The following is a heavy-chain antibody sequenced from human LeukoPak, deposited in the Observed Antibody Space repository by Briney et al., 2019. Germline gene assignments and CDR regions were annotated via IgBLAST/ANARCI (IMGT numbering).Heavy chain of an antibody. CDR3: AKDADIVVVVAADFDY. CDR1: GFTSSSYA. D-gene: IGHD2-15*01. Sequence: GGSLRLSCAASGFTSSSYAMSWVRQAPGKGLEWVSAISGSGGSTYYADSVKGRFTISRDNSKNTLYLQMNSLRAEDTAVYYCAKDADIVVVVAADFDYWGQGTLVTVSS. CDR2: ISGSGGST. J-gene: IGHJ4*02. V-gene: IGHV3-23*01.